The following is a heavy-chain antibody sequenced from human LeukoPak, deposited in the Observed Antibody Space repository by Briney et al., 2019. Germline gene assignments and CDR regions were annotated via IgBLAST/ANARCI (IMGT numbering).Heavy chain of an antibody. CDR1: GYTFTDYY. CDR3: ARDRGVGVLRYFDWPSGY. CDR2: INPNSGGT. D-gene: IGHD3-9*01. V-gene: IGHV1-2*02. Sequence: ASVKVSCKASGYTFTDYYMHWVRQAPGQGLEWMGWINPNSGGTNYAQKFQDRVTMTRDTSISTAYMELSRLRSDDTAVYYCARDRGVGVLRYFDWPSGYWGQGTLVTVSS. J-gene: IGHJ4*02.